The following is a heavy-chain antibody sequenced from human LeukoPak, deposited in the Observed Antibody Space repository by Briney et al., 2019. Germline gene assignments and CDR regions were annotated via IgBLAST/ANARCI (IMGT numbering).Heavy chain of an antibody. CDR2: ISSSSSTI. CDR1: GFTFSSYS. V-gene: IGHV3-48*01. Sequence: GGSLRLSCAASGFTFSSYSMNWVRQAPGKGLEWVSCISSSSSTIYYADSVKGRFTISRDNAKNSLYLQMNSLRAEDTAVYYCARDGGGVYDFWSGYYYFDYWGQGTLVTVSS. D-gene: IGHD3-3*01. J-gene: IGHJ4*02. CDR3: ARDGGGVYDFWSGYYYFDY.